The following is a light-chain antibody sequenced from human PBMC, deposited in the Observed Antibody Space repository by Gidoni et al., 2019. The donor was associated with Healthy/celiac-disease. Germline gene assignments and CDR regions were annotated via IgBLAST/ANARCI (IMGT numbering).Light chain of an antibody. CDR1: QSFSISY. Sequence: EIVLTQSPGTLSLSPGERATLSCRDSQSFSISYLAWYQQKPCQAPRILIYGASSRATGIPDRFSGSGSGTDFTLTISRLEPEDFAVYYCQQYGSSPRTFGQGTKVEIK. J-gene: IGKJ1*01. CDR2: GAS. CDR3: QQYGSSPRT. V-gene: IGKV3-20*01.